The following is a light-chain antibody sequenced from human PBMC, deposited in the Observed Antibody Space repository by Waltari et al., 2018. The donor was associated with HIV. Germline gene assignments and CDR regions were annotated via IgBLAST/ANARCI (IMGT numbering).Light chain of an antibody. CDR2: AAS. J-gene: IGKJ5*01. Sequence: DIQMTQSPSSLSASVGDRVTVTCRASHGVRNELGWFQQKPGQAPQRLIYAASHLQSGVPSRFSGSGSETYFTLTITDLQPEDSATYFCLQHNSYPLITFGQGTRLEI. CDR3: LQHNSYPLIT. V-gene: IGKV1-17*02. CDR1: HGVRNE.